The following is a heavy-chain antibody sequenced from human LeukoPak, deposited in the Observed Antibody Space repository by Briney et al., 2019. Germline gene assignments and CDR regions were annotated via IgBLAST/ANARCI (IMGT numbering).Heavy chain of an antibody. CDR1: GYTFTSYD. Sequence: ASVKVSCKASGYTFTSYDINWVRQATGQGLEWMGWMNPNSGNTGYAQKFQGRVTVTRNTSISTAYMELSSLRSEDTAVYYCARGLFVRGWRPVPAAYWGQGTLVTVSS. D-gene: IGHD5-24*01. J-gene: IGHJ4*02. V-gene: IGHV1-8*01. CDR3: ARGLFVRGWRPVPAAY. CDR2: MNPNSGNT.